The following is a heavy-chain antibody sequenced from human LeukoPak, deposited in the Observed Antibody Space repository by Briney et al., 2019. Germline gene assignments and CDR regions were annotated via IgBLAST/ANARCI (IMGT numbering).Heavy chain of an antibody. D-gene: IGHD3-22*01. CDR3: ARDRKWLRSDAFDI. V-gene: IGHV1-69*04. J-gene: IGHJ3*02. Sequence: SVKVSCKASEGTFSSYAISWVRQAPGQGLEWMGRIIPILGIANYAQKFQGRVTITADKSTSTAYMELSSLRSEDTAVYYCARDRKWLRSDAFDIWGQGTMVTVSS. CDR2: IIPILGIA. CDR1: EGTFSSYA.